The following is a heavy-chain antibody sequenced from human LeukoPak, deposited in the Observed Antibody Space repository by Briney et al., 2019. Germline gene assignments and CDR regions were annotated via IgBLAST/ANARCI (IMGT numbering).Heavy chain of an antibody. Sequence: ASVKVSCKASGYTSTSYGISWVRQAPGQGLEWMGWISAYNGNTNYAQKLQGRVTMTTDTSTSTAYMELRSLRSDDTAVYYCARSLSAYDAFDIWGQGTMVTVSS. CDR3: ARSLSAYDAFDI. D-gene: IGHD3-16*01. CDR2: ISAYNGNT. CDR1: GYTSTSYG. V-gene: IGHV1-18*01. J-gene: IGHJ3*02.